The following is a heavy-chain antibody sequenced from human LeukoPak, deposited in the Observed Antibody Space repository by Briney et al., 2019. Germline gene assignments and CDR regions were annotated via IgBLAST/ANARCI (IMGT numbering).Heavy chain of an antibody. CDR1: GFRFNTYS. V-gene: IGHV3-21*06. CDR3: ARDFYDGFALDS. D-gene: IGHD2/OR15-2a*01. Sequence: PGRSLRLSCAASGFRFNTYSMNWVRQPPGKGLEWVSFIFSTSTYKYYADSVKDRFTISRDNARNSLYLQMDSLRVDDTAVYYCARDFYDGFALDSWGQGTLVTVSS. J-gene: IGHJ4*02. CDR2: IFSTSTYK.